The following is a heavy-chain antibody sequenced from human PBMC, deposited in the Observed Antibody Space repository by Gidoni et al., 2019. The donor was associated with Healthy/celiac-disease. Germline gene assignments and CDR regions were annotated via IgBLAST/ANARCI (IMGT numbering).Heavy chain of an antibody. CDR2: IYYSGST. D-gene: IGHD2-2*01. CDR3: ARRFAGGYCSSTSCYPFDY. CDR1: GGSISSSSYY. J-gene: IGHJ4*02. Sequence: QLQLQESGPGLVKPSETLSLTCTVSGGSISSSSYYWGWIRQPPGKGLEWIGSIYYSGSTYYNPSLKSRVTISVDTSKNQFSLKLSSVTAADTAVYYCARRFAGGYCSSTSCYPFDYWGQGTLVTVSS. V-gene: IGHV4-39*01.